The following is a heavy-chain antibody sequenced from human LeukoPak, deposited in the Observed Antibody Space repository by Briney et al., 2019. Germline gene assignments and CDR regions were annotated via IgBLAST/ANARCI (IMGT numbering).Heavy chain of an antibody. V-gene: IGHV3-23*01. D-gene: IGHD6-13*01. J-gene: IGHJ5*01. CDR2: ISGSGGST. Sequence: GGSLRLSCAASGFTFSSYAMSWVRQAPGKGLEWVSAISGSGGSTYYADSVKSRFTISRDNSKNTLYLQINSVRAEDTAVYYCARAYSSSWYDFWGQGTLVTVSS. CDR3: ARAYSSSWYDF. CDR1: GFTFSSYA.